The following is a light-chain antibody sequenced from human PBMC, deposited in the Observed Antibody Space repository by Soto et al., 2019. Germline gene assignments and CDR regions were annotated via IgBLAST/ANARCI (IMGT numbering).Light chain of an antibody. CDR2: DVS. Sequence: LTQPASVSGSPGQSITISCTGTSSDAGGYNYVSWYQQHPGKAPKLMIYDVSNRPSGVSNRFSGSKSGNTASLTISGLQAEDEADYYCSSYTSSSSPYVFRTGTKVTVL. J-gene: IGLJ1*01. CDR1: SSDAGGYNY. V-gene: IGLV2-14*01. CDR3: SSYTSSSSPYV.